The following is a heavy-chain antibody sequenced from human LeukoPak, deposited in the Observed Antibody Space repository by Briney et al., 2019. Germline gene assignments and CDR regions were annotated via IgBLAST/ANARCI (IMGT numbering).Heavy chain of an antibody. CDR2: ISYDGSNK. CDR1: AFTFSSYA. J-gene: IGHJ4*02. V-gene: IGHV3-30*04. Sequence: GGSLRLSCAASAFTFSSYAMHWDRQAPGKGLEWVAVISYDGSNKYYADSVKGRFTISRDNSKNTLYLQMNSLRAEDTAVYYCARDPSGSYAYFDYWGQGTLVTVSS. D-gene: IGHD1-26*01. CDR3: ARDPSGSYAYFDY.